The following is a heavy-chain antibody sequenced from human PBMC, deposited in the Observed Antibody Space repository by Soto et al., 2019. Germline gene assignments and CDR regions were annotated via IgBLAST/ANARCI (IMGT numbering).Heavy chain of an antibody. J-gene: IGHJ4*02. Sequence: EVQLVESGGGLVQSGGSLRLACAASGFTFRNYWMHRVRQAPGKGLVWVSRISDYGRINYADSVKGRFTISRDDAKSELYLQMNNLRAEDTAVYYCARGGVEPFDYWGQGALVTVSS. CDR3: ARGGVEPFDY. D-gene: IGHD3-3*01. V-gene: IGHV3-74*01. CDR2: ISDYGRI. CDR1: GFTFRNYW.